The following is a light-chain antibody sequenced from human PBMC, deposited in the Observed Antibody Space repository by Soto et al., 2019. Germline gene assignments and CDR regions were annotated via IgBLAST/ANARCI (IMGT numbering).Light chain of an antibody. CDR1: QSVSSD. V-gene: IGKV3D-15*01. CDR2: DAS. CDR3: QQYGDWPGA. J-gene: IGKJ4*01. Sequence: EIVMTQSPATLSVSPGESATLSCRASQSVSSDLAWYQQRPGQAPRLLIYDASNRATGIPARFSGSGSGTEFSLTISSLQSEDFAVYSCQQYGDWPGAFGGGTKVDI.